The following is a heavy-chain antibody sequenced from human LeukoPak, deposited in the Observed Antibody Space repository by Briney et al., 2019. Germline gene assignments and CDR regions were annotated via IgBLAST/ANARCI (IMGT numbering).Heavy chain of an antibody. V-gene: IGHV1-2*02. J-gene: IGHJ4*02. Sequence: SSVKVSCKASGYTFTGYYMHWVRQAPGQGLEWMGWINPNSGGTNYAQKFQGRVSMTRDTSISTAYMELSSLRSDDTAVYYGARGDIYWDYWGQGTQVTVSS. CDR1: GYTFTGYY. CDR3: ARGDIYWDY. CDR2: INPNSGGT. D-gene: IGHD2-15*01.